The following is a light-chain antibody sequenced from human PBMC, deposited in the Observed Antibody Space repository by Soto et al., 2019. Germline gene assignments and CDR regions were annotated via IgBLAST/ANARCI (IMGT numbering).Light chain of an antibody. J-gene: IGLJ2*01. Sequence: QSALTQPASVSGSPGQSITISCTGTSSDVGSHKFVSWYQQHPGKAPQLMIYEVSKRPSGVSNRFSSSKSGNTASLTISGLQAEDEADYYCYSYVGSISFGGGTKVTVL. CDR3: YSYVGSIS. V-gene: IGLV2-23*02. CDR2: EVS. CDR1: SSDVGSHKF.